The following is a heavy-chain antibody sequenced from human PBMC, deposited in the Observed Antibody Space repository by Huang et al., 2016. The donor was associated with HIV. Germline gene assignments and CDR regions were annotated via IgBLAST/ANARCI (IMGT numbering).Heavy chain of an antibody. D-gene: IGHD3-22*01. J-gene: IGHJ3*02. V-gene: IGHV3-23*01. CDR1: GFTFGSYA. Sequence: EVQLLESGGGLAQPGGSLRLSCTASGFTFGSYALNWVRQGPGKGLGWVSGTTASGGSTYYAKSVKGGFTISRDNSKNTLYLQMNSLRAEDTALYYCAKHLGGRRGFTFIVLFGAFDMWGQGTMVTVFS. CDR3: AKHLGGRRGFTFIVLFGAFDM. CDR2: TTASGGST.